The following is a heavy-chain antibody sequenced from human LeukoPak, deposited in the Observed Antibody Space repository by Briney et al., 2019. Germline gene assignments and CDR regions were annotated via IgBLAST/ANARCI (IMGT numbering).Heavy chain of an antibody. Sequence: GGSLRLSCAASGFTFSSYAMSWVRQAPGKGLEWVSAISGSGGSTYYADSVMGRFTISRDNSKNTLYLQMNSLRAEDTAVYYCAKGRVMGIAVDFDYWGQGTLVTVSS. CDR1: GFTFSSYA. D-gene: IGHD6-19*01. V-gene: IGHV3-23*01. J-gene: IGHJ4*02. CDR2: ISGSGGST. CDR3: AKGRVMGIAVDFDY.